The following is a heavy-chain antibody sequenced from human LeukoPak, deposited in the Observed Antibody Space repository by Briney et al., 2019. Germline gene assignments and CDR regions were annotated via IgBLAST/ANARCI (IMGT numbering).Heavy chain of an antibody. Sequence: ASVKVSCKASGYTFTSYAINWVRQAPGQGFEWMGWISPYNGNTNYAQKLQGRVTMTADISTSTAYMELRSLRSDDTAVYYCARVYCSSTSCYEGGLFDYWGQGTLVTVSS. CDR1: GYTFTSYA. J-gene: IGHJ4*02. D-gene: IGHD2-2*01. CDR2: ISPYNGNT. CDR3: ARVYCSSTSCYEGGLFDY. V-gene: IGHV1-18*01.